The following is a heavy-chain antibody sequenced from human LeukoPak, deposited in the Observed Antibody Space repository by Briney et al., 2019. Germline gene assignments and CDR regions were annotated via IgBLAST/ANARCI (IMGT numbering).Heavy chain of an antibody. CDR1: GGTFSSYA. CDR3: ARACGRTLCGIEGVVPPIGSYYYYYMDV. V-gene: IGHV1-69*13. D-gene: IGHD3-3*01. Sequence: GASVKVSCKASGGTFSSYAISWVRQAPGQGLEWMGGIIPIFGTANYAQKSQGRVTITADESTSTAYMELSSLRSEDTAVYYCARACGRTLCGIEGVVPPIGSYYYYYMDVWGKGTTVTVSS. J-gene: IGHJ6*03. CDR2: IIPIFGTA.